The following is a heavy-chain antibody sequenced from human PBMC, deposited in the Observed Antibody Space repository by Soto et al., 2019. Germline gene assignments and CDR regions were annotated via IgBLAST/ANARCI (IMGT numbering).Heavy chain of an antibody. D-gene: IGHD3-10*01. CDR1: GDTFNFYT. CDR2: IIPMLGMS. CDR3: ATNYGSGSAHFDN. V-gene: IGHV1-69*02. J-gene: IGHJ4*02. Sequence: QVQLVQSGAEVKTPGSSVKVSCTASGDTFNFYTLSWVRQAPGQGLEWMGRIIPMLGMSNYAQKFQGRVTMIEENSTSTAYMGLSSLRSEDTALYYCATNYGSGSAHFDNWGQGTLVTVSS.